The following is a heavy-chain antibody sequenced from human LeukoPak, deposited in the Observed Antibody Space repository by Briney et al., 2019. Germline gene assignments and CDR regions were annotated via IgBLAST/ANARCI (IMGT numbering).Heavy chain of an antibody. J-gene: IGHJ4*02. Sequence: GGSLRLSCGASGFTFSSHGMNWVRQAPGKGLEWVSSIFPSGGEIHYADSVRGRFTISRDNSKSTLSLQMNSLRADDTAIYYCATYRQVLLPFESWGQGTLVTVSS. CDR1: GFTFSSHG. CDR2: IFPSGGEI. CDR3: ATYRQVLLPFES. D-gene: IGHD2-8*02. V-gene: IGHV3-23*01.